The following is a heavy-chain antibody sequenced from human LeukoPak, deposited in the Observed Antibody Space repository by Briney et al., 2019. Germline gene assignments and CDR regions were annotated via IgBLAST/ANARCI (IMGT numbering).Heavy chain of an antibody. CDR1: GFTFSSYS. CDR3: AKTNSSGWYQFDY. CDR2: ISSSSSYI. Sequence: GGSLGLSCAASGFTFSSYSMNWVRQAPGKGLEWVSSISSSSSYIYYADSVKGRFTISRDNSKNTLYLQMNSLRAEDTAVYYCAKTNSSGWYQFDYWGQGTLVTVSS. V-gene: IGHV3-21*01. D-gene: IGHD6-19*01. J-gene: IGHJ4*02.